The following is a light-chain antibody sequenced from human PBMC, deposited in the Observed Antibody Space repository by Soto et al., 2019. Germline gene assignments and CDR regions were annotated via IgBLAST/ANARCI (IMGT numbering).Light chain of an antibody. CDR1: SSDVGDYNY. CDR2: DVS. J-gene: IGLJ3*02. V-gene: IGLV2-11*01. CDR3: CSFAGTYTFGV. Sequence: QSALTQPRSVSGSPGQSVTISCTGTSSDVGDYNYVSWYQQYPGKAPKLVIYDVSKRPSGVPDRFSGSKSGNTASLTISGLQAEDEADYYCCSFAGTYTFGVFVGGTQLPVL.